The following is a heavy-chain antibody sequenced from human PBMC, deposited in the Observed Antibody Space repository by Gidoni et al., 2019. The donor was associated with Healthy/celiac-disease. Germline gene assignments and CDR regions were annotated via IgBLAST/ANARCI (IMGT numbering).Heavy chain of an antibody. Sequence: QVTLRESGPALVTPTQTLTLTCTFSGFPLSTSGMCVSWIRQPPGKALEWLAPIDWDDDKYYSTSLKTRLTISKDTSKNQVVLTMTNMDPGDTATYYCARIPRDDFWSGYYSSDYYYYGMDVWGQGTTVTVSS. V-gene: IGHV2-70*01. D-gene: IGHD3-3*01. CDR2: IDWDDDK. J-gene: IGHJ6*02. CDR1: GFPLSTSGMC. CDR3: ARIPRDDFWSGYYSSDYYYYGMDV.